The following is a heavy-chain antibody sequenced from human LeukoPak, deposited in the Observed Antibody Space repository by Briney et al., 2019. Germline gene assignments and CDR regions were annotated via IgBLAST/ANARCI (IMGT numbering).Heavy chain of an antibody. Sequence: GGSLRLSCAASGFTFSNYWMHWVRQAPGKGLVWVSRINSDGINTSYADSVKGRFTISRDNAKNTLYLQMNSLRAEDTAVYYCARGPHHYYDSSGYCGAWGQGTLVTVSS. CDR1: GFTFSNYW. V-gene: IGHV3-74*01. CDR3: ARGPHHYYDSSGYCGA. D-gene: IGHD3-22*01. CDR2: INSDGINT. J-gene: IGHJ5*02.